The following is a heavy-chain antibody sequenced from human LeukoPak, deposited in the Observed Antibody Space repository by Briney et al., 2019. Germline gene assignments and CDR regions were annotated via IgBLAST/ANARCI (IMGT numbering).Heavy chain of an antibody. CDR2: MSPNSGDT. V-gene: IGHV1-8*01. D-gene: IGHD7-27*01. CDR1: GYTFTSYD. CDR3: ARGPPNWGYDY. J-gene: IGHJ4*02. Sequence: ASVKVSCTASGYTFTSYDFNWVRQATGQRPEWMGWMSPNSGDTGYAQKFQDRVTMTRNTSISTAYMELSSLRSDDTAVYYCARGPPNWGYDYWGPGTLVTVSS.